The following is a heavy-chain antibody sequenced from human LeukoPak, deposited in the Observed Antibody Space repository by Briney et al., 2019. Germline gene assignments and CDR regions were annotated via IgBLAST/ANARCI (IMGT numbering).Heavy chain of an antibody. CDR2: ISYSGST. CDR3: AREPGFDSSGYLNWFDP. V-gene: IGHV4-59*01. D-gene: IGHD3-22*01. J-gene: IGHJ5*02. CDR1: GGSISSYY. Sequence: SETLSLTCTVSGGSISSYYWRWIRQPPGKGLEWMARISYSGSTNYNPSPKSRVTISVDTSKNQLSLKLSSVTAADTAVYYCAREPGFDSSGYLNWFDPWGQGTLVTVSS.